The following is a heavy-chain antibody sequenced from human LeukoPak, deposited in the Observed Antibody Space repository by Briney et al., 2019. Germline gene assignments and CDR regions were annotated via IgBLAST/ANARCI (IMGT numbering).Heavy chain of an antibody. CDR2: IIPIFGTA. J-gene: IGHJ4*02. Sequence: ASVKVSCKASGGTFSSYAISWVRQAPGQGLEWMGGIIPIFGTANYAQKFQGRVTIPADESTSTAYMELSSLRSEDTAVYYCASDYCSGGSCYFDYWGQGTLVTVSS. CDR1: GGTFSSYA. CDR3: ASDYCSGGSCYFDY. D-gene: IGHD2-15*01. V-gene: IGHV1-69*13.